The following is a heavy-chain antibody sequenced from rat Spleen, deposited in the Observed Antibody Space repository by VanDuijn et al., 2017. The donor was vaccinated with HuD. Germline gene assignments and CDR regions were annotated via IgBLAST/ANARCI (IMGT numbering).Heavy chain of an antibody. CDR1: EFSLTGNN. J-gene: IGHJ3*01. CDR3: ARDAYYSSSPPAY. D-gene: IGHD1-2*01. CDR2: IWNTGGT. Sequence: QVQLKESGPGLVQPSQTLSLTCTVSEFSLTGNNIHWVRQSPGKGLEWMGVIWNTGGTRYNSALKSRLSISKDTSKNQVFLKMNSFQTEDTATFYCARDAYYSSSPPAYWGQGTLVTVSS. V-gene: IGHV2-41*01.